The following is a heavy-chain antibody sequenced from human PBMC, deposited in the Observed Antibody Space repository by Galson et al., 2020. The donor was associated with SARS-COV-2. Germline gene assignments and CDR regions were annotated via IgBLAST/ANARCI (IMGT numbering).Heavy chain of an antibody. V-gene: IGHV3-30*18. Sequence: GESLKISCEASGFPFSTYGMHWVRQAPGKGLEWVVVILYDGSKKDYVDSVKGRFTISRDNSKNTVYLQMNSLRVEDTAVYYCVKGFYYDSSGYPPGGDDWGQGTLVTVSS. D-gene: IGHD3-22*01. CDR3: VKGFYYDSSGYPPGGDD. CDR2: ILYDGSKK. CDR1: GFPFSTYG. J-gene: IGHJ4*02.